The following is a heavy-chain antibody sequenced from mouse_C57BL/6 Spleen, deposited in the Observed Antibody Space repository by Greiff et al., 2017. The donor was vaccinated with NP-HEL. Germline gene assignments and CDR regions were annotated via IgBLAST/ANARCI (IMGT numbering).Heavy chain of an antibody. Sequence: EVQVVESGGGLVKPGASLKLSCAASGFTFSDYGMHWVRQAPEQGLEWVAYISSGSGTTYYADTVKGRVTLSRDNAKNTLFLQMTGVSSDDTAMYYCANWGFDYWGQGTTLTVSA. D-gene: IGHD4-1*01. J-gene: IGHJ2*01. V-gene: IGHV5-17*01. CDR2: ISSGSGTT. CDR3: ANWGFDY. CDR1: GFTFSDYG.